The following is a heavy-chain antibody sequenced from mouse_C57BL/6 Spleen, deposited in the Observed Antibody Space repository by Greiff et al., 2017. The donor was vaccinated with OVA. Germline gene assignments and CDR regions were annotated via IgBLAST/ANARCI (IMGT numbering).Heavy chain of an antibody. CDR1: GYTFTSYW. D-gene: IGHD2-5*01. CDR3: ARHRSYYSNYDWFAY. J-gene: IGHJ3*01. V-gene: IGHV1-55*01. CDR2: IYPGSGST. Sequence: VQLQQPGAELVKPGASVKMSCKASGYTFTSYWITWVKQRPGQGLEWIGDIYPGSGSTNYNEKFKSKATLTVDTSSSTAYMQLSSLTSEDSAVYDCARHRSYYSNYDWFAYWGQGTLVTVSA.